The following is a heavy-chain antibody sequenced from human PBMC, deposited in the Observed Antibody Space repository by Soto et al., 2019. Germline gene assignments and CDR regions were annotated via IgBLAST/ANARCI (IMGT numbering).Heavy chain of an antibody. D-gene: IGHD3-22*01. CDR2: IHTTGST. J-gene: IGHJ4*01. V-gene: IGHV4-59*01. Sequence: SETLSLTCTVSRGSITSDYWSWIRQPPGKGLEWIGYIHTTGSTVYNPSLKSRVTMSVDTSKNQFSLKLSSVTAADTAVYYCAGAANDYDSRGYRTSYFDYWGHGTLVTVSS. CDR1: RGSITSDY. CDR3: AGAANDYDSRGYRTSYFDY.